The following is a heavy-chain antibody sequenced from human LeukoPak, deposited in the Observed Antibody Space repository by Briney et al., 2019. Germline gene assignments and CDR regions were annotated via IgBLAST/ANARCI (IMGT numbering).Heavy chain of an antibody. CDR2: ISAYNGNT. Sequence: ASVKVSCKASGYTFTSYGISWVRQAPGQGPEWMRWISAYNGNTNYAQKLQGKVTMTTDTSTSTAYMELRSLRSDNTTVYYCAKEFGGSYYDILTGYSYYFDYWGQGTLVTVSS. D-gene: IGHD3-9*01. J-gene: IGHJ4*02. V-gene: IGHV1-18*01. CDR1: GYTFTSYG. CDR3: AKEFGGSYYDILTGYSYYFDY.